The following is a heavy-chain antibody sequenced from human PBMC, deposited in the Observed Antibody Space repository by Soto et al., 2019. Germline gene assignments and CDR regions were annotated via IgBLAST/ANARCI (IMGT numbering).Heavy chain of an antibody. CDR2: IWYDGTKK. Sequence: PGGSLRLSCAASGFSFNNFAMHWVRQAPGKGLEWVAMIWYDGTKKYYVDSVKGRFTISRDNSKNTLYLQLNSLRVDDTAIYYCVRVHLWLGELTWPYYFDSWGQGILVTVSS. D-gene: IGHD3-10*01. CDR3: VRVHLWLGELTWPYYFDS. J-gene: IGHJ4*02. V-gene: IGHV3-33*01. CDR1: GFSFNNFA.